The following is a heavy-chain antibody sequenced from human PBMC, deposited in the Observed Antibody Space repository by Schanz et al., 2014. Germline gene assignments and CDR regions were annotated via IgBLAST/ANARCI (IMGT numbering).Heavy chain of an antibody. CDR2: INTGVNT. Sequence: DVQLLDSGGGLVQPGGSLRLSCAASGFTFTNYAMSWVRQAPGKGLEWVSAINTGVNTYYADSVRGRFTMSRDNSKNTLYLQMNSLRAGDAAVYYCAKDGPGGSGSYSADGGMDVWGQGTTVTVSS. D-gene: IGHD3-10*01. J-gene: IGHJ6*02. V-gene: IGHV3-23*01. CDR3: AKDGPGGSGSYSADGGMDV. CDR1: GFTFTNYA.